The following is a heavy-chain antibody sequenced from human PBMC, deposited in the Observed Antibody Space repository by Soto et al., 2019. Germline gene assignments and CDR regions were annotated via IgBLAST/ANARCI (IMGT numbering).Heavy chain of an antibody. CDR1: RFTFSTSW. CDR2: IKEDGGVK. CDR3: ARDSVNGWHDV. D-gene: IGHD2-15*01. V-gene: IGHV3-7*01. J-gene: IGHJ6*04. Sequence: GGSLRLSSAASRFTFSTSWMSWVRQAPGKGLEWVANIKEDGGVKNYVDSVKGRFTISRDNAKKSLYLQMNSLRAEDTAVYYCARDSVNGWHDVWGKGTTVTVSS.